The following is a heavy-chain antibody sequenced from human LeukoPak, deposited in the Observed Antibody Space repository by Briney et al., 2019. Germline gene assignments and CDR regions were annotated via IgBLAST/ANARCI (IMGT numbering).Heavy chain of an antibody. Sequence: PGGSLRLSCAASGFTFSSYGMHWVRQAPGKGLEWVAVIWYDGSNKYYADSVKGRFTISRDNSKNTLYLQMSSLRAEDTAVYYCAKGEIQLWAYFDYWGQGTLVTVSS. J-gene: IGHJ4*02. CDR3: AKGEIQLWAYFDY. V-gene: IGHV3-33*06. CDR1: GFTFSSYG. D-gene: IGHD5-18*01. CDR2: IWYDGSNK.